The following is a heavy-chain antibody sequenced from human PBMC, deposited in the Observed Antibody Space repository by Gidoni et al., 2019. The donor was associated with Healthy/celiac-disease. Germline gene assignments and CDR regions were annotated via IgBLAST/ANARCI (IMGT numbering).Heavy chain of an antibody. CDR2: IYSSGST. CDR1: GGSISSSSHY. V-gene: IGHV4-39*01. CDR3: ARLDAIYDSSGCYAFDI. D-gene: IGHD3-22*01. J-gene: IGHJ3*02. Sequence: QLQPQESGPGLVKPSETLSLTCTVSGGSISSSSHYWCWIRQPPGKGLEWIGSIYSSGSTYSNPSLKSRVTISVDTSKNQFSLKLSSVTAADTAVYYCARLDAIYDSSGCYAFDIWGQGTMVTVSS.